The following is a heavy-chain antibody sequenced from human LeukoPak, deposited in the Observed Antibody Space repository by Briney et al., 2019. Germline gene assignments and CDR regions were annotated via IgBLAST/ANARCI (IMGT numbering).Heavy chain of an antibody. CDR2: ISGSGGST. V-gene: IGHV3-23*01. CDR3: AKVGSDYYYYYGMDV. CDR1: GFTFSSYA. Sequence: PGGSLRLSCAASGFTFSSYAMSWVRQAPGKGLEWVSAISGSGGSTYYADSVKGRFTVSRDNSKNTLYLQMNSLRAEDTAVYYCAKVGSDYYYYYGMDVWGQGTTVTVSS. J-gene: IGHJ6*02. D-gene: IGHD3-10*01.